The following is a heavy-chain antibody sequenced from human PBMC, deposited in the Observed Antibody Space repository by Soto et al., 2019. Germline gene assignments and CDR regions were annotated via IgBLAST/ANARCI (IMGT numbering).Heavy chain of an antibody. CDR3: ARHRFTSGSDYFDY. CDR1: GYTFTDYD. Sequence: SVKVSCKASGYTFTDYDLHWVRQAPGQGLEWMGSINPRNGDAVSAQKFQARVTMTRDASITTAYTELIRLTSPDTAVYYCARHRFTSGSDYFDYWGQGTLVTVSS. D-gene: IGHD1-1*01. CDR2: INPRNGDA. J-gene: IGHJ4*02. V-gene: IGHV1-2*02.